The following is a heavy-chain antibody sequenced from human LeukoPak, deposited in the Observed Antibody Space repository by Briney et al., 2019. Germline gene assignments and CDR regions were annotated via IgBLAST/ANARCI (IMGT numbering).Heavy chain of an antibody. CDR1: GFSFSSFE. D-gene: IGHD5-12*01. V-gene: IGHV3-48*03. CDR3: ARSLSGYITDPFFDQ. CDR2: ISSSSIT. Sequence: GGSLRLSCVVSGFSFSSFEMNWVRQAPGKGLEWVSYISSSSITLYADSVKGRFTISRDNARDSLYLQMNSLRAEDTAVYYCARSLSGYITDPFFDQWGQGALVTVSP. J-gene: IGHJ4*02.